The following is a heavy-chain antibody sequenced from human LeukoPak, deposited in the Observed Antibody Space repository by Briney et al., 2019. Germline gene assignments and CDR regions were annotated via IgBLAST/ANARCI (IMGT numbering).Heavy chain of an antibody. Sequence: GESLKISCKGSGYTFSTYWIGWVRQTPGKGLEWMGIIYPGDSDTRYSPSFQGQVTISADKSISTAYLQWSILKASDTAMYYCARHRRGAVGGMSAFDIWGQGTMVTVFS. CDR2: IYPGDSDT. CDR1: GYTFSTYW. V-gene: IGHV5-51*01. D-gene: IGHD6-19*01. J-gene: IGHJ3*02. CDR3: ARHRRGAVGGMSAFDI.